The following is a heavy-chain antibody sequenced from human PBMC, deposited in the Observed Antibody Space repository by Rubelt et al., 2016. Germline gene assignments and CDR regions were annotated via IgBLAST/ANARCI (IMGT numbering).Heavy chain of an antibody. CDR2: IKPDGREK. J-gene: IGHJ3*02. Sequence: EVQLLESGGGLVQPWVPLRLSCAASGFSFSSYAMSWVRQAPGKGLEWVANIKPDGREKYYVDSVKGRFTISRDNAKNSLYLQMNSLRAEDTAVYYCARPTKMATSRGAFDIWGQGTMVTVSS. D-gene: IGHD5-24*01. CDR3: ARPTKMATSRGAFDI. CDR1: GFSFSSYA. V-gene: IGHV3-7*01.